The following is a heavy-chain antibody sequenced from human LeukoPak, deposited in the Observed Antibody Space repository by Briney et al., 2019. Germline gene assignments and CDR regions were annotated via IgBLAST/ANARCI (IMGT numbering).Heavy chain of an antibody. CDR3: ARVAYSGYRGIQYYFDY. V-gene: IGHV1-2*02. CDR1: GYTFTGYY. Sequence: ASVTVSCKASGYTFTGYYMHWVRQAPGQGLEWMGWINPNSGDTNYAQKFQGRVTMTRDTSISTAYMDLSRLRSDDAAVYYCARVAYSGYRGIQYYFDYWGQGTLVTVSS. D-gene: IGHD5-12*01. CDR2: INPNSGDT. J-gene: IGHJ4*02.